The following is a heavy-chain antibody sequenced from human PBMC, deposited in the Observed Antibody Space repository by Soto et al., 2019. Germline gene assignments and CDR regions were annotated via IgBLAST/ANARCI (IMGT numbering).Heavy chain of an antibody. CDR1: GFTFGDYA. V-gene: IGHV3-49*04. CDR2: IRSKAYGGTT. CDR3: SRSGTAVPNKYPDY. Sequence: PGGSLRLSCSASGFTFGDYAMNWVRQAPGKGLEWVGFIRSKAYGGTTEYAASVKGRFTISRDDSKSVAYLQINSLKTEDTAVYFCSRSGTAVPNKYPDYWGQAILVTVSS. J-gene: IGHJ4*02. D-gene: IGHD1-1*01.